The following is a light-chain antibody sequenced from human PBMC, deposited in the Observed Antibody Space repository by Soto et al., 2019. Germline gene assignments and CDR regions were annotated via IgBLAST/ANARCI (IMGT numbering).Light chain of an antibody. J-gene: IGLJ1*01. CDR2: EVN. Sequence: QSALTQPASVSGSPGQSIAISCTGTNSDVGAYNFVSWYQQYPCKAPKLIIHEVNNRPSGVSDRFSGSKSGNTASLTISGLQADDEADYYCSSFTTYNTRVFGTGTKVTVL. CDR1: NSDVGAYNF. V-gene: IGLV2-14*01. CDR3: SSFTTYNTRV.